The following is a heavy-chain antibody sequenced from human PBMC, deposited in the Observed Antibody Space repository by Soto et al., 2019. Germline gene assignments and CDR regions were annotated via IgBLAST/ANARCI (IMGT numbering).Heavy chain of an antibody. Sequence: GGSLRLSCAASGFTFSSYGMHWVRQAPGKGLEWVAVISYDGSNKYYADSVKGRFTISRDNSKNTLYLQMNSLRAEDTAVYYCARTGPDDYYYYGMDVWGQGTTVTVSS. CDR2: ISYDGSNK. CDR3: ARTGPDDYYYYGMDV. V-gene: IGHV3-30*03. D-gene: IGHD2-8*02. CDR1: GFTFSSYG. J-gene: IGHJ6*02.